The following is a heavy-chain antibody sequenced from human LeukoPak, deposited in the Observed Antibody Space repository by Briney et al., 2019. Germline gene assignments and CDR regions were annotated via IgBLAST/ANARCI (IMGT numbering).Heavy chain of an antibody. V-gene: IGHV4-30-4*08. CDR2: IYYSGST. Sequence: SQTLSLTCTVSGGSISSGDYYWSWIRQPPGKGLEWIGYIYYSGSTYYNPSLKSRVTISVDTSKNQFSQKLSSVTAADTAVYYCARGYYDILTGLPPPVYWGQGTLVTVSS. CDR3: ARGYYDILTGLPPPVY. CDR1: GGSISSGDYY. D-gene: IGHD3-9*01. J-gene: IGHJ4*02.